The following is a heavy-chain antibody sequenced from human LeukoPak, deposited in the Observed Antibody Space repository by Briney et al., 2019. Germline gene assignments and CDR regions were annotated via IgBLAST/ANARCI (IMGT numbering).Heavy chain of an antibody. CDR1: GYTFTGYY. V-gene: IGHV1-2*02. Sequence: ASVKVSCKASGYTFTGYYMHWVRQAPGQGLEWMGWINPNSGGTNYAQKFQGRVTMTRDTSISTAYMELSRLRSDDTAVYYCATDSGSYGGFDYWGQGTLVTVSS. CDR2: INPNSGGT. D-gene: IGHD1-26*01. CDR3: ATDSGSYGGFDY. J-gene: IGHJ4*02.